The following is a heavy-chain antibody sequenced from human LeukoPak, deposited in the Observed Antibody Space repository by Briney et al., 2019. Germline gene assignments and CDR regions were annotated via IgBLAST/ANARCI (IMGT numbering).Heavy chain of an antibody. V-gene: IGHV1-18*01. CDR2: ISGYNGNT. J-gene: IGHJ6*03. Sequence: ASVKVSCKPSGYTFSDYGITWVRQAPGQGIEGMGWISGYNGNTNYAESLQGRVTMTIDTSTSTAYMDLRSLRSDDTAVYYCARVGLVDNEYGFYFYMDVWGKGTTVIVSS. CDR1: GYTFSDYG. CDR3: ARVGLVDNEYGFYFYMDV. D-gene: IGHD4/OR15-4a*01.